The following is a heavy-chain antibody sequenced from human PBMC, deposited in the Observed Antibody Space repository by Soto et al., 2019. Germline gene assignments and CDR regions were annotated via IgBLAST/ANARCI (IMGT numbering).Heavy chain of an antibody. CDR1: GFFISSGNY. J-gene: IGHJ4*02. Sequence: SETLSLTCAVSGFFISSGNYWGWIRKPPGKGLEWIGYIFYSGSTYYSPSLQSRITISVDTSKNQFSLKLSSVTAADTAVYYCARYYCSNTSCFLFDSWGQGTLVT. CDR3: ARYYCSNTSCFLFDS. V-gene: IGHV4-28*01. D-gene: IGHD2-2*01. CDR2: IFYSGST.